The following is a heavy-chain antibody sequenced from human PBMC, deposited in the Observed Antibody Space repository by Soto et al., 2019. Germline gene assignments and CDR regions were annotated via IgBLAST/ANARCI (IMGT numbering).Heavy chain of an antibody. CDR2: ISYDGSNK. CDR1: GFTFSSYA. Sequence: PGGSLRLSCAASGFTFSSYAMHWVRQAPGKGLEWVAVISYDGSNKYYADSVKGRFTISRDNSKNTLYLQMNSLRAEDTAVYYCARDSLIAARSLDYWGQGTLVTVSS. D-gene: IGHD6-6*01. V-gene: IGHV3-30-3*01. CDR3: ARDSLIAARSLDY. J-gene: IGHJ4*02.